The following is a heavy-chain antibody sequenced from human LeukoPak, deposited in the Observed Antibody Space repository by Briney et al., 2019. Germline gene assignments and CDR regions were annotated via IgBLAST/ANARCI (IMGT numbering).Heavy chain of an antibody. V-gene: IGHV4-39*01. CDR2: IYYSGST. J-gene: IGHJ4*02. CDR3: ARHAGGIAAAGTRPFDY. D-gene: IGHD6-13*01. CDR1: GASFSSSTYY. Sequence: SETLSLTCSVSGASFSSSTYYWGWIRQPPGKGLEWIGSIYYSGSTYYNPSLKSRVTMSVDTSKNQFSLKLSSVTAADTAVYYCARHAGGIAAAGTRPFDYWGQGTLVTVSS.